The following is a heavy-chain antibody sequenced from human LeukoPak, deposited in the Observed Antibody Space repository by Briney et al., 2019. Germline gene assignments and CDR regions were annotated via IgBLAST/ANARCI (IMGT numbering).Heavy chain of an antibody. V-gene: IGHV6-1*01. Sequence: SQTLSLTCAISGDSVSSNSAAWNWIRQSPSRGLEWLGRTYYRSKWYNDYAVSVKSRITINPDTSKNQFSLQLNSVTPEDTAVYYCARDLDSSSWYDPGREGNWFDPWGQGTLVTVSS. CDR2: TYYRSKWYN. CDR3: ARDLDSSSWYDPGREGNWFDP. D-gene: IGHD6-13*01. CDR1: GDSVSSNSAA. J-gene: IGHJ5*02.